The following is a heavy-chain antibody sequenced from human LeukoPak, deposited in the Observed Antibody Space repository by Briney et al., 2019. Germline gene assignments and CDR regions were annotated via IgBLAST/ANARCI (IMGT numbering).Heavy chain of an antibody. CDR2: IYYSGNT. J-gene: IGHJ4*02. CDR3: ARQTGSGLFILP. D-gene: IGHD3/OR15-3a*01. V-gene: IGHV4-39*01. Sequence: SETLSLTCTVSGVSISSSNSYWGWIRQPPGKGLEWIGSIYYSGNTYYNASLKSQVPISIDTSKNQFSLRLTSVTAADTAVYYCARQTGSGLFILPGGQGTLVTVSS. CDR1: GVSISSSNSY.